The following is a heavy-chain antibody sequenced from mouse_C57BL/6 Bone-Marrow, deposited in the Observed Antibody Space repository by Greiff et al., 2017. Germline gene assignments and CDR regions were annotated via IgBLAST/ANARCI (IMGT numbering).Heavy chain of an antibody. D-gene: IGHD3-3*01. Sequence: QVQLQQPGAELVKPGASVKMSCKASGYTFTSYWITWVKQRPGQGLEWIGDIYPGSGSTNYTEKFKSKATLTVDTSSSTAYMQLSSLTSEDSAVYYCARWGDEYAMDYWGQGTSVTVSS. V-gene: IGHV1-55*01. CDR1: GYTFTSYW. J-gene: IGHJ4*01. CDR3: ARWGDEYAMDY. CDR2: IYPGSGST.